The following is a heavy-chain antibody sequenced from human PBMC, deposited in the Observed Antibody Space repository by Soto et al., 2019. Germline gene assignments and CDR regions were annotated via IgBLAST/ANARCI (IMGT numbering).Heavy chain of an antibody. Sequence: QVQLVQSGAEVKKPGASVKVSCKASGYTFTSYGISWVRQAPGQGLEWMGWISAYNGNTNYAQKLQGRVTMTTDTSTSTAYMELRSLRSDDTAVYYCAKMWPTFYYYDSSGLGYYFDYWGQGTLVTVSS. J-gene: IGHJ4*02. CDR2: ISAYNGNT. CDR3: AKMWPTFYYYDSSGLGYYFDY. CDR1: GYTFTSYG. D-gene: IGHD3-22*01. V-gene: IGHV1-18*01.